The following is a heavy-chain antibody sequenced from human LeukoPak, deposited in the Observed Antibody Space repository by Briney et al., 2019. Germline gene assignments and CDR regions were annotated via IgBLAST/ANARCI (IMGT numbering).Heavy chain of an antibody. Sequence: ASVKVSCKASGYTFTSYDINWVRQATGQGLEWMGWMNPDSGNTGYAQKFQGRVTMTRSTSISTAYMELSSLRSEDTAVYYCARVTSLTYDFWSGYYSNWFDPWGQGTLVTVSS. D-gene: IGHD3-3*01. CDR3: ARVTSLTYDFWSGYYSNWFDP. J-gene: IGHJ5*02. V-gene: IGHV1-8*01. CDR2: MNPDSGNT. CDR1: GYTFTSYD.